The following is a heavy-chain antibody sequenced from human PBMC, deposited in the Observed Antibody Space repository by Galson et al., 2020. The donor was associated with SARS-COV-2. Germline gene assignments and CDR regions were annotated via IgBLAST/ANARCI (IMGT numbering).Heavy chain of an antibody. CDR2: IYHSGST. CDR3: ARAVAGRRGQDY. CDR1: GDSFSSNDW. V-gene: IGHV4-4*02. Sequence: SETLSLTCTVSGDSFSSNDWWNWVRQPPGKGLEWIGEIYHSGSTDYNPSLRSRVTISLDKSKNEFSLRLSSVTAADTAVYYCARAVAGRRGQDYWGQGTLVTVSS. D-gene: IGHD6-19*01. J-gene: IGHJ4*02.